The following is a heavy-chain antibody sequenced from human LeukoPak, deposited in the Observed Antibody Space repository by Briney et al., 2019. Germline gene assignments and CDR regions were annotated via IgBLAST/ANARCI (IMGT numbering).Heavy chain of an antibody. CDR1: GGTFSSYA. D-gene: IGHD2-2*01. Sequence: GASVKVSCKASGGTFSSYAISWVRQAPGQGLEWMRGIIPIFGTANYAQKFQGRVTITTDESTSTAYMELSSLRSEDTAVYYCARGSEYCSSTSCYGVRDWFDPWGQGTLVTVSS. CDR2: IIPIFGTA. V-gene: IGHV1-69*05. CDR3: ARGSEYCSSTSCYGVRDWFDP. J-gene: IGHJ5*02.